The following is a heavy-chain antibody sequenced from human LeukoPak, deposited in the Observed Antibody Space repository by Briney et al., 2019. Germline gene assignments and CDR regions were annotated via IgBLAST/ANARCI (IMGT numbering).Heavy chain of an antibody. J-gene: IGHJ5*02. Sequence: ASVKVSCKASGYTFTGYYMQWVRQAPGQGLEWMGWINPNSGGTNYAQKFQGRVTMTRDTSISTAYMELSRLRSDDTAVYYCARDKDIPAAGSCWFDPWGQGTLVTVSS. CDR2: INPNSGGT. V-gene: IGHV1-2*02. D-gene: IGHD6-13*01. CDR1: GYTFTGYY. CDR3: ARDKDIPAAGSCWFDP.